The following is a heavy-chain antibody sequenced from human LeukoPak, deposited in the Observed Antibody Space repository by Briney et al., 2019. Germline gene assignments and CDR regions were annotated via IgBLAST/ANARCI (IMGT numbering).Heavy chain of an antibody. CDR3: ARAKDDFCDY. D-gene: IGHD3/OR15-3a*01. Sequence: GGSLRLSCAASGFTFSSYSMSWVRQAPGKGLEWVSSIRSSSTYTYYADSVKGRFTISRDNAKNSLYLQMNSLTADDTAVYYCARAKDDFCDYWGQGTLVTVSS. J-gene: IGHJ4*02. CDR1: GFTFSSYS. CDR2: IRSSSTYT. V-gene: IGHV3-21*01.